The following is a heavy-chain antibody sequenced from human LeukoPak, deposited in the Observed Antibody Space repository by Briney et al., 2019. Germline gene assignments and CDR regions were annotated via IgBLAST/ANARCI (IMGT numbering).Heavy chain of an antibody. CDR3: TTLGTRP. CDR1: GFSFSNAW. CDR2: IKSKTDDGTT. V-gene: IGHV3-15*01. J-gene: IGHJ5*02. D-gene: IGHD1-1*01. Sequence: GGSLRLSCAASGFSFSNAWMSWVRQAPGKGLEWVGRIKSKTDDGTTDYAAPVQGRFTVSRDDSKSTVYLQMNSLKTEDTAVYYCTTLGTRPWGQGTLVTVSS.